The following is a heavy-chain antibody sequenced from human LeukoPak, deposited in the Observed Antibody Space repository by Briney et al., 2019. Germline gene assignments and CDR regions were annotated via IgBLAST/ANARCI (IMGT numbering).Heavy chain of an antibody. CDR3: AREGFGGYNSYYYYMDV. CDR1: GGTFSSYA. CDR2: IIPIFGTA. V-gene: IGHV1-69*06. J-gene: IGHJ6*03. D-gene: IGHD5-24*01. Sequence: SVKVSCKASGGTFSSYAISWVRQAPGQGLEWMGGIIPIFGTANYAQKCQGRVTITADKSTSTAYMELSSLRSEDTAVYYCAREGFGGYNSYYYYMDVWGKGTTVTVSS.